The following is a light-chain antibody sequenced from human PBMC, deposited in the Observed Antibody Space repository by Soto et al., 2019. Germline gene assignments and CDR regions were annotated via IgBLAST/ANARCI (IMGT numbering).Light chain of an antibody. CDR1: SSNIGSNY. J-gene: IGLJ2*01. V-gene: IGLV1-47*01. CDR2: RNN. Sequence: QSVLTQPPSASGTPGQRVTISCSGSSSNIGSNYVYWYQPLPGTAPKLLIYRNNQRPSGVPDRFSVSKSGTSASLAISGLRSEDEADYYCAAWDDSLSVVVFGGGTKLTVL. CDR3: AAWDDSLSVVV.